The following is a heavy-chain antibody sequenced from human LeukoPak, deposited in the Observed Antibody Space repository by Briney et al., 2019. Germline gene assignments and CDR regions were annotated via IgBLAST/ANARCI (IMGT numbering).Heavy chain of an antibody. CDR1: GGSISSGGYY. J-gene: IGHJ4*02. V-gene: IGHV4-31*03. CDR3: ARGTNSGWYQGPFDY. Sequence: SQTLSLTCTVSGGSISSGGYYWSWIRQHPGKGLEWIGYIYYSGSTYYNPSLKSRVTISVDTSKNQFSLKLSSVTAADTAVYYCARGTNSGWYQGPFDYWGQGTLVTVSS. CDR2: IYYSGST. D-gene: IGHD6-19*01.